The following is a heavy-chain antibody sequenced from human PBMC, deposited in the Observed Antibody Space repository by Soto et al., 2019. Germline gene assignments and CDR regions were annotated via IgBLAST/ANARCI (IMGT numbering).Heavy chain of an antibody. V-gene: IGHV2-5*02. Sequence: SGPTLVNPTQTLTLTCTFSGFSLSTSGVGVGWIRQPPGKALEWLALIYWDDDKRYSPSLKSRLTITKDTSKNQVVLTMTNMDPVDTATYYCAHTLYYYDSSGYYYVFDYWGQGTLLTVSS. CDR2: IYWDDDK. CDR1: GFSLSTSGVG. D-gene: IGHD3-22*01. CDR3: AHTLYYYDSSGYYYVFDY. J-gene: IGHJ4*02.